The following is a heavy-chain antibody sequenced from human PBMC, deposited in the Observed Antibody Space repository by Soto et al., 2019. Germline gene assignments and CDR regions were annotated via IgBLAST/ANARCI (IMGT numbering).Heavy chain of an antibody. CDR2: IGGGGRTT. V-gene: IGHV3-23*01. D-gene: IGHD3-22*01. CDR1: AFTFNNYA. CDR3: AKSRYYDSTGDFYDY. J-gene: IGHJ4*02. Sequence: EVQLLESGGGLVQPGGSLSLSCAASAFTFNNYAMSWVRQAPGKGLEWVAGIGGGGRTTYYADSVKGRFTISRDNSNNTLFLQMNSLRAEDTAVYYCAKSRYYDSTGDFYDYWGQRALVSDSS.